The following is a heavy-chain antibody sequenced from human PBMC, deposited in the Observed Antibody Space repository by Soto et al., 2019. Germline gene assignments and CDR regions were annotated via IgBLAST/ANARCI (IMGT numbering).Heavy chain of an antibody. CDR2: ISGSGGST. V-gene: IGHV3-23*01. CDR3: AKVQGNSGYHQWYFDY. CDR1: GFTFRSYA. D-gene: IGHD5-12*01. J-gene: IGHJ4*02. Sequence: GGSLRLSCAASGFTFRSYAMSWVRQAPGKGLVWVSAISGSGGSTYYADSVKGRFTISRDNSKNTLYLQMNSLRAEDTAVYYCAKVQGNSGYHQWYFDYWGQGTLVTVSS.